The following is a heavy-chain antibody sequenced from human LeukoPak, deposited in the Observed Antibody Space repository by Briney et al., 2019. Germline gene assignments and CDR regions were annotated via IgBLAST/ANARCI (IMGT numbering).Heavy chain of an antibody. CDR3: ARGVRWLQLSYFDY. CDR2: IYYSGST. CDR1: SGSISSGVYY. J-gene: IGHJ4*02. V-gene: IGHV4-31*03. Sequence: KSSQTLSLTCPVSSGSISSGVYYWSWIRQHPGKGLEWIGYIYYSGSTYYNPSLKSRVTISVDTSKNQFSLKLGSVTAADTAVYYCARGVRWLQLSYFDYWGQGTLVTVSS. D-gene: IGHD5-24*01.